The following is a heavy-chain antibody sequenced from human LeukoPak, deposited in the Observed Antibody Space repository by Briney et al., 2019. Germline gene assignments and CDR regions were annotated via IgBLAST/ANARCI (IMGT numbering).Heavy chain of an antibody. V-gene: IGHV4-59*01. Sequence: PSETLSLTCTVSGGSISSYYWSWIRQPPGKGLEWIGYIYYSGSTNYNPSLKSRVTISVDTSKNQFSLKLSSVTAADTAMYYCARGLYGSSPFDYWGQGTLVTVSS. CDR2: IYYSGST. CDR1: GGSISSYY. CDR3: ARGLYGSSPFDY. D-gene: IGHD6-6*01. J-gene: IGHJ4*02.